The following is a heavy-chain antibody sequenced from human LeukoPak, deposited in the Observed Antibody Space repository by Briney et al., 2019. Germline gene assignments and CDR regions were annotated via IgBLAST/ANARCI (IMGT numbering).Heavy chain of an antibody. CDR2: ISGSGGST. D-gene: IGHD1-26*01. CDR1: GFTFSNYA. Sequence: SGGSLRLSCAASGFTFSNYAMNWVRQAPGKGLEWVSTISGSGGSTYYADSVKGRFTISRDNSKNTLYLQMNSLRADDTAVYYCARDQGGSYQGFDYWGQGTLVTVSS. V-gene: IGHV3-23*01. J-gene: IGHJ4*02. CDR3: ARDQGGSYQGFDY.